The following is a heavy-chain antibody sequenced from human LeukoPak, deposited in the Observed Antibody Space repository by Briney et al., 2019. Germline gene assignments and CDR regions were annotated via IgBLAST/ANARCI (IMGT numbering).Heavy chain of an antibody. D-gene: IGHD2-2*01. CDR1: GFTVSNNY. V-gene: IGHV3-53*01. J-gene: IGHJ6*02. CDR3: AGVRPGSTTNGNYGMDV. Sequence: GGSLRLSCAASGFTVSNNYMSWVRQAPGKGLEWVSVIYNGDNTYYADSVKGRFTISRDNSKNTLYLQMNSLRAEDTAVYYCAGVRPGSTTNGNYGMDVWGQGTTVTVSS. CDR2: IYNGDNT.